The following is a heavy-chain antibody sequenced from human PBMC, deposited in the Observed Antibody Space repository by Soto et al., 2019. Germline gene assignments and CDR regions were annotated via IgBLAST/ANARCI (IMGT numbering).Heavy chain of an antibody. D-gene: IGHD6-13*01. CDR2: IIPILGIA. J-gene: IGHJ6*02. CDR3: ASLAGTYYYYYGMDV. Sequence: VASVKVSCKASGGTFSSYTISWVRQAPGQGLEWMGRIIPILGIANYAQKFQGRVTITADKSTSTAYMELSSLRSEDTAVYYCASLAGTYYYYYGMDVWGQGTTVTVSS. CDR1: GGTFSSYT. V-gene: IGHV1-69*02.